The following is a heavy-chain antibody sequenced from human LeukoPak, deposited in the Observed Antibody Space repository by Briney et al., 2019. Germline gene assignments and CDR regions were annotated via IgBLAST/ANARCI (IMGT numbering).Heavy chain of an antibody. Sequence: ASVKVSCKASGGTFSSYAISWVRQAPGQGLEWMGRIIPIFGTANYAQKFQGRVTITTDESTSTAYMELSSLRSGDTAVYYCARSRYDFWSGYSSGDAFDIWGQGTMVTVSS. CDR3: ARSRYDFWSGYSSGDAFDI. CDR2: IIPIFGTA. CDR1: GGTFSSYA. D-gene: IGHD3-3*01. V-gene: IGHV1-69*05. J-gene: IGHJ3*02.